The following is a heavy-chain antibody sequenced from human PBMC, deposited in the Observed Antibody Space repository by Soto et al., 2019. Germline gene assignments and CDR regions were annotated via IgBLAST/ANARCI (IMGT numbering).Heavy chain of an antibody. V-gene: IGHV1-3*04. J-gene: IGHJ5*02. Sequence: QVQLVQSGAEVKKPGASVKVSCKAPGYTFTRYAMPWVRQAPGQGLEWMGWINTGNGNTHYSQKFQGRVTFTRDASATTAYMELSSLTSEDTAVYYCASNVDYFDPWGQGTLVTVSS. CDR2: INTGNGNT. CDR3: ASNVDYFDP. D-gene: IGHD4-17*01. CDR1: GYTFTRYA.